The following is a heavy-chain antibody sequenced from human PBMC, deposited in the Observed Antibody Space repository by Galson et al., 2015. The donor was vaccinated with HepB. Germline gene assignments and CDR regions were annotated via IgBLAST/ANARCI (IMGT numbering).Heavy chain of an antibody. CDR1: GFTFSTYA. J-gene: IGHJ4*02. D-gene: IGHD6-25*01. Sequence: SLRLSCAASGFTFSTYAMHWVRLAPGKGLEWVAILSYDETYRYYADSVKGRFTISRDNSKNTLYLQMNSLRPEDTALYYCARDMDLEYNNGWLDCWGRGTLVAVSS. CDR3: ARDMDLEYNNGWLDC. CDR2: LSYDETYR. V-gene: IGHV3-30*04.